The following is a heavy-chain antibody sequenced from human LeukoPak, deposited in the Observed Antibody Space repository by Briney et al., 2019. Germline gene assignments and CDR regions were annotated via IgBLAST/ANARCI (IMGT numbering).Heavy chain of an antibody. CDR3: ASPKKYGGAFYI. J-gene: IGHJ3*02. V-gene: IGHV3-21*04. CDR1: GFIFSSNS. CDR2: ISSSSSYI. Sequence: PGGALRLSCAASGFIFSSNSMNWVRQAPGKGLEWVSSISSSSSYIHYVDSVKGRVTISRDNAKNSLYLQMNSLRADDTAFYYCASPKKYGGAFYICGQGTLVTVSS. D-gene: IGHD3-10*01.